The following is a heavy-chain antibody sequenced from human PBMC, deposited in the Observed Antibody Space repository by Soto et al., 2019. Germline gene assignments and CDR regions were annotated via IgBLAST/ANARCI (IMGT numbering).Heavy chain of an antibody. V-gene: IGHV4-59*08. D-gene: IGHD3-10*01. CDR2: IYYNVNT. Sequence: SSETLSLTCTVSGGSISSYYWSWIRQPPGKGLEWIGYIYYNVNTNYNPSLKSRVTISVDMSKHQFSLKLTSVTATDTAVYYCARQGFGPLHGLVDVWGQGTTVTVSS. CDR1: GGSISSYY. J-gene: IGHJ6*02. CDR3: ARQGFGPLHGLVDV.